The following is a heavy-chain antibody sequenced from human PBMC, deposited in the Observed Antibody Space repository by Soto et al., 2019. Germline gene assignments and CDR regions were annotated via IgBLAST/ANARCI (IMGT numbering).Heavy chain of an antibody. CDR3: ARAGCDGGRCYTLVGLRYGMDV. CDR2: ISYDGNNK. Sequence: QVQLVESGGGVAQPGRSLRLSCAASGFTFSSYAMNWVRQAPGKGLEWVAIISYDGNNKYYADSVKGRFTISRDNSKNTLYLQMNSLRAEDTAVYYCARAGCDGGRCYTLVGLRYGMDVWGQGTTVTVSS. J-gene: IGHJ6*02. V-gene: IGHV3-30*04. D-gene: IGHD2-15*01. CDR1: GFTFSSYA.